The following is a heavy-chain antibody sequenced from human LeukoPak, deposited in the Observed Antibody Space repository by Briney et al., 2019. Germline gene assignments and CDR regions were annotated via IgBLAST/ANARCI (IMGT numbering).Heavy chain of an antibody. CDR1: GYSFTTYW. Sequence: GESLKISCKGSGYSFTTYWITWVRQMPGKCLEWMGRIDPSDSYTNYSPSFQGHVTISADKSISTAYLQWSSLKASDTAMYYCARHHYCSGTSCYSENWFDPWGQGTLVTVSS. D-gene: IGHD2-15*01. V-gene: IGHV5-10-1*01. CDR2: IDPSDSYT. CDR3: ARHHYCSGTSCYSENWFDP. J-gene: IGHJ5*02.